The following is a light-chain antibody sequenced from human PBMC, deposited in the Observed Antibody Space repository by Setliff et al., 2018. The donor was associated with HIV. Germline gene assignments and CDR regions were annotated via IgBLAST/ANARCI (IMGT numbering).Light chain of an antibody. CDR2: DVS. CDR3: CSYAGSNTLQV. CDR1: SSDVGGYNY. V-gene: IGLV2-11*01. J-gene: IGLJ3*02. Sequence: QSALTQPRSVSGSPGQSVTISCTGTSSDVGGYNYVSWYQQHPGNAPKLMIYDVSKRPSGVPDRFSGSKSGNTASLTISGLQAEDEADYHCCSYAGSNTLQVFGGGTK.